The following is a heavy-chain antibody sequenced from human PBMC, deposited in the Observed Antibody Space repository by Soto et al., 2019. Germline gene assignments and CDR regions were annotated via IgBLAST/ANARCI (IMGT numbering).Heavy chain of an antibody. D-gene: IGHD3-9*01. J-gene: IGHJ6*02. CDR2: INPNSGGT. CDR1: RDAITCKY. V-gene: IGHV1-2*04. CDR3: ARSLRTIFTYGMDV. Sequence: VSVEVSCKASRDAITCKYMHWVRQAPRQGLEWMGWINPNSGGTNYAQKFQGWVTMTRDTSISTAYMELSRLRSDDTAVYYCARSLRTIFTYGMDVWGQGTTVTV.